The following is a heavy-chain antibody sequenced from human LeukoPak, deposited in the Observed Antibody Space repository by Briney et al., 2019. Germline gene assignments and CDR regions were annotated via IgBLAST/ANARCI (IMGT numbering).Heavy chain of an antibody. CDR1: GYTFTSYG. J-gene: IGHJ4*02. V-gene: IGHV1-18*01. Sequence: GASVKVSCKASGYTFTSYGISWVRQAPGQGLEWMGWISAYNGNTNYAQKLQGRVTMTTDTSTSTAYMELRSLRSDDTAVYYCARDLDSSGFYPRGYFDYWGQGTLVTVSS. CDR2: ISAYNGNT. D-gene: IGHD3-22*01. CDR3: ARDLDSSGFYPRGYFDY.